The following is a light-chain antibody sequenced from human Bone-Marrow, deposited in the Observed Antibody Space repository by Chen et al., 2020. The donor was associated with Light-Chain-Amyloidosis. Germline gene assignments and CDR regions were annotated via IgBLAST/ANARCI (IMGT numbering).Light chain of an antibody. CDR2: DDS. V-gene: IGLV3-21*02. Sequence: SYVLTQPSSVSVAPGQTATIACGGNKIGSTSVHWYQQTPGQAPLLVVYDDSDRPSGIPERLSGSDSGNPATLTISRVEAGDEADYYCQVLDRSSDRPVFGGGTKLPVL. CDR1: KIGSTS. J-gene: IGLJ3*02. CDR3: QVLDRSSDRPV.